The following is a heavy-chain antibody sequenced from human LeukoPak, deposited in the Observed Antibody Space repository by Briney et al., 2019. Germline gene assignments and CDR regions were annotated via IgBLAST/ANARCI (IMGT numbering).Heavy chain of an antibody. Sequence: GGSLRLSCAASGFTFNNYCMHWVRQAPGKGLVWVSRIDNDGSNTNYADSVKGRFTISRDNAKNTLYLQMNSLRAEDTAVYYCARISRSSGWLYFDYWGPGTLVTVSP. J-gene: IGHJ4*02. V-gene: IGHV3-74*01. CDR3: ARISRSSGWLYFDY. CDR1: GFTFNNYC. D-gene: IGHD6-19*01. CDR2: IDNDGSNT.